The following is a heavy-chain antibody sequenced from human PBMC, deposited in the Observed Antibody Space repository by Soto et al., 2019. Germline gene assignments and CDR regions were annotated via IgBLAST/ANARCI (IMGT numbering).Heavy chain of an antibody. CDR2: IWYDGSNK. V-gene: IGHV3-33*01. CDR3: ARGQDSSSSLGYYYYYMDV. D-gene: IGHD6-6*01. J-gene: IGHJ6*03. Sequence: PGGSLRLSCAASGFTFSIYGMHWVRQAPGKGLEWVAVIWYDGSNKYYADSVKGRFTISRDNSKNTLYLQMNSLRAEDTAVYYCARGQDSSSSLGYYYYYMDVWGKGTTGTVSS. CDR1: GFTFSIYG.